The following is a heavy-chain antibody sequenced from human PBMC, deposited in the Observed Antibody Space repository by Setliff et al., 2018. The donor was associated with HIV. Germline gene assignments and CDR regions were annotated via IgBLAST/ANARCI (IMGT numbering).Heavy chain of an antibody. CDR2: IYYSGST. D-gene: IGHD3-9*01. Sequence: SETLSLTCTVSGDSTTSSSSYWGWIRQPPGKGLEWIGNIYYSGSTYYNPSLKSRVTISVDTSKNQFSLKLTSVTAADTAVYYCARHPRHYNILTGYRYYYMDVWGKGTTVTVSS. CDR3: ARHPRHYNILTGYRYYYMDV. V-gene: IGHV4-39*01. J-gene: IGHJ6*03. CDR1: GDSTTSSSSY.